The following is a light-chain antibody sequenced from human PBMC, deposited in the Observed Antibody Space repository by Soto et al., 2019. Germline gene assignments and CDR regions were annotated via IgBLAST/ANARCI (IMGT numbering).Light chain of an antibody. V-gene: IGKV4-1*01. CDR3: QQYYSTPRDSFT. CDR1: QSVLYSSNNKNY. CDR2: WGS. J-gene: IGKJ3*01. Sequence: DIVMTQSPDSLAVSLGERATINCKSSQSVLYSSNNKNYLAWYQQKPGQPPKLLIYWGSTRESGVPDRFSGSVSGTDFTLTISSLQAEDVAVYYCQQYYSTPRDSFTFGPGTKVDIK.